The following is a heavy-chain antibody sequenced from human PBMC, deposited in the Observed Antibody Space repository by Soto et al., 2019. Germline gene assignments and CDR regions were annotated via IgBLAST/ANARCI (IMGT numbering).Heavy chain of an antibody. Sequence: QVQLQESGPGLVKPSQTLSLTCTVSGGSISSGGYYWSWIRQHPGKGLEWIGYIYYSGSTYYNPSRKSRVTISVDTSKNQFSLKLSSVTAADTAVYYCARDLRFLEWLGMDVWGQGTTVTVSS. CDR1: GGSISSGGYY. D-gene: IGHD3-3*01. J-gene: IGHJ6*02. CDR2: IYYSGST. V-gene: IGHV4-31*03. CDR3: ARDLRFLEWLGMDV.